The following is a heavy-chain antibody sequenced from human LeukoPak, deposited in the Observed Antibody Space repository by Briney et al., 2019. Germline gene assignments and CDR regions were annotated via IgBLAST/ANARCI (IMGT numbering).Heavy chain of an antibody. Sequence: ASVKVSCKASGYTFTSYYMHWVRQAPGQGLEWMGIINPSGGSTNYAQKFQGRVTMTRDTSTSTVYMELSSLRSEDTAVYYCARAYYDNSGYYWYGGAFDIWGQGTMVTVSS. CDR1: GYTFTSYY. CDR3: ARAYYDNSGYYWYGGAFDI. V-gene: IGHV1-46*03. D-gene: IGHD3-22*01. CDR2: INPSGGST. J-gene: IGHJ3*02.